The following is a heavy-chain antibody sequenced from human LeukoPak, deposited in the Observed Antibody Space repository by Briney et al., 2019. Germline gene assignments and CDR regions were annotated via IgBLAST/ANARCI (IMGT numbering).Heavy chain of an antibody. Sequence: GGSLRLSCAASGFTFSSYSMNWVRQAPGKGLEWVSSISSSSSYIYYADSVKGRFTISRDNSKNTLYLQMNSLRAEDTAVYYCAKEEYYYDSSGYSRYYFDYWGQGTLVTVSS. CDR1: GFTFSSYS. CDR3: AKEEYYYDSSGYSRYYFDY. J-gene: IGHJ4*02. V-gene: IGHV3-21*04. D-gene: IGHD3-22*01. CDR2: ISSSSSYI.